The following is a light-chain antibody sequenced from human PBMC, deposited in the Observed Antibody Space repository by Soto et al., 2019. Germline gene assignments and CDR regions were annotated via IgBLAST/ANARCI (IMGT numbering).Light chain of an antibody. V-gene: IGLV2-14*01. J-gene: IGLJ1*01. CDR2: EVS. Sequence: QSVLTQPASASGSPGQSITISCTGTSSDVGGYNYVSWYQQHPGKAPKLMIYEVSNRPSGVSNRFSGSKSGNTASLTISGLQAEDEADYYCSSYTSSTTYNYVFGTGTKVTVL. CDR3: SSYTSSTTYNYV. CDR1: SSDVGGYNY.